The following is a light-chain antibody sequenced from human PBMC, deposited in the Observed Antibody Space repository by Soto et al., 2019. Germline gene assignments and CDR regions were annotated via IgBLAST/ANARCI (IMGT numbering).Light chain of an antibody. J-gene: IGLJ3*02. V-gene: IGLV2-23*02. CDR3: CSYAGSRTLV. Sequence: QSALTQPASVSGSPGQSITFSCTGTSGDIGNYNLVSWYQQHPGKAPKLMIYEVTERPSGVSNRFSGSKSGNTASLTISGLQAEDEADYYCCSYAGSRTLVFGGGTKLTV. CDR1: SGDIGNYNL. CDR2: EVT.